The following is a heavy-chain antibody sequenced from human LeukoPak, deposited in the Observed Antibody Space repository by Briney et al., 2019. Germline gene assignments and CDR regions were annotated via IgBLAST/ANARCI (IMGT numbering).Heavy chain of an antibody. CDR1: GYTFTGYH. CDR3: TRDPGSNFFDY. V-gene: IGHV1-2*02. Sequence: ASVKVSCKASGYTFTGYHMHWVRQAPGQGLEWMGWINPNTGDTNYAQKFQGRVTMTRDTSISAAYMELSWLRSDDTAVYYCTRDPGSNFFDYWGQGTQITVSS. CDR2: INPNTGDT. D-gene: IGHD5/OR15-5a*01. J-gene: IGHJ4*02.